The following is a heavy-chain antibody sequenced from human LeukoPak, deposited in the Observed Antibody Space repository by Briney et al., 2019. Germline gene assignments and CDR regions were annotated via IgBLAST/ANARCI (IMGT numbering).Heavy chain of an antibody. Sequence: SETLSLTCTVSGGSINSYYLSWIRQFPGKGLEWIGYISYSGSTNYNPSLKSRVTISVDTSKNQFSLKLSSLTAAGTAVYYCARDPTSRSSAFDVGGQGTMVTVSS. CDR1: GGSINSYY. V-gene: IGHV4-59*01. J-gene: IGHJ3*01. CDR3: ARDPTSRSSAFDV. D-gene: IGHD6-6*01. CDR2: ISYSGST.